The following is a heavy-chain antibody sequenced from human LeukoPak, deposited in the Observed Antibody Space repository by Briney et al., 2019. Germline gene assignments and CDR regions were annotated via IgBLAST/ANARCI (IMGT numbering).Heavy chain of an antibody. J-gene: IGHJ4*02. D-gene: IGHD3-22*01. CDR2: IKRKTDGGTT. Sequence: PGGSLRLSCAASGFTFSNAWMNWVRQAPGKGLEWVGRIKRKTDGGTTDFAAPVKGRFTISRGDSKNTLYLQMNSLKTEDTAVYYCTKYYYDSSGSLYFDYWGQGTLVTVSS. CDR1: GFTFSNAW. CDR3: TKYYYDSSGSLYFDY. V-gene: IGHV3-15*07.